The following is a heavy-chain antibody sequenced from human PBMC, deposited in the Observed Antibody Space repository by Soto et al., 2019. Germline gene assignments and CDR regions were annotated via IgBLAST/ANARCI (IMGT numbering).Heavy chain of an antibody. J-gene: IGHJ6*02. V-gene: IGHV4-34*01. CDR3: ARGSRVKIPAATGRDYYYHGLDV. D-gene: IGHD1-26*01. CDR1: GGSFRGYY. CDR2: INHRGSA. Sequence: SETLSLTCAVYGGSFRGYYWSWIRQPPGKGLEWIGEINHRGSANYSPSVKSRVTILVDTSKNQFSLKLNSVTAADTAMYYCARGSRVKIPAATGRDYYYHGLDVWAQGTAVTVS.